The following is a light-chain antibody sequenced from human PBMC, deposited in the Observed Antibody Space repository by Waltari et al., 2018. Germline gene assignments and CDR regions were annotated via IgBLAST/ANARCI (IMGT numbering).Light chain of an antibody. V-gene: IGKV3-15*01. CDR1: QSVSRH. Sequence: DTVLTQSPVTLSVSPGERATLSCRASQSVSRHLAWYQQRPGQAPRLLIYGASTRATGVPARFSGSGSGTEFTLTISSMESEDIAVYYCQQYNNWPRTFGQGTKVEIK. CDR3: QQYNNWPRT. J-gene: IGKJ1*01. CDR2: GAS.